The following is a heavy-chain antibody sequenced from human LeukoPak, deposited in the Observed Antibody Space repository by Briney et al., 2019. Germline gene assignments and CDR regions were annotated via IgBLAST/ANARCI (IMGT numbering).Heavy chain of an antibody. D-gene: IGHD2-2*01. CDR1: GFTFSTYA. Sequence: GGSLRLSCAASGFTFSTYAMHWVRQAPGKGLEYVSAIGTNRGNTYYADSVRGRFTISRDNSKNTLFLQMGSLRADDMAVYYCARWGSTSCYDYWGQGTLVTVSS. J-gene: IGHJ4*02. CDR3: ARWGSTSCYDY. CDR2: IGTNRGNT. V-gene: IGHV3-64*02.